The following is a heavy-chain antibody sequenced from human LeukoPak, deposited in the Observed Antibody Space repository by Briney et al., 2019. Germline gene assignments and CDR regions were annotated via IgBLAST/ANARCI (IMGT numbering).Heavy chain of an antibody. CDR2: IIPIFNTT. J-gene: IGHJ4*02. Sequence: SVKVSCKASGGTFSSYAISWVRQAPRQELEWMGGIIPIFNTTSYAQKFQGRLTITADASTTTAYMELSSLRSEDTAVYYCARAPSPFYYDSSAYYRHDYWGRGTLVTVSS. CDR3: ARAPSPFYYDSSAYYRHDY. CDR1: GGTFSSYA. V-gene: IGHV1-69*13. D-gene: IGHD3-22*01.